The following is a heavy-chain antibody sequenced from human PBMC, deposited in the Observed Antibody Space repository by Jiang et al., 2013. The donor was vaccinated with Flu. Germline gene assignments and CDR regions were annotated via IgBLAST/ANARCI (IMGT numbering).Heavy chain of an antibody. Sequence: SGAEVKKPGSSVKVSCKASGGTFSSYAISWVRQAPGQGLEWMGGIIPIFGTANYAQKFQGRVTITADESTSTAYMELSSLRSEDTAVYYCASPYLSAHIVVVTAFLRGCFLIIWGQGTMVTVSS. V-gene: IGHV1-69*01. CDR2: IIPIFGTA. CDR1: GGTFSSYA. D-gene: IGHD2-21*02. J-gene: IGHJ3*02. CDR3: ASPYLSAHIVVVTAFLRGCFLII.